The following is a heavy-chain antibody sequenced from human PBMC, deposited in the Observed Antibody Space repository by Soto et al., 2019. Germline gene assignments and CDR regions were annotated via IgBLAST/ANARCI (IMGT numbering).Heavy chain of an antibody. D-gene: IGHD3-10*01. Sequence: EVRLVETGGGLIQPGGSLRLSCAASGFSVSNKYMNWVRQAPGRGLEWVSVIYSGGGTYYAESVKGRFTISRDNSKNTVYLQKNTLRPEDTAVYYCAREGGSYGPFDCWGQGTLVTVSS. CDR3: AREGGSYGPFDC. J-gene: IGHJ4*02. CDR2: IYSGGGT. CDR1: GFSVSNKY. V-gene: IGHV3-53*02.